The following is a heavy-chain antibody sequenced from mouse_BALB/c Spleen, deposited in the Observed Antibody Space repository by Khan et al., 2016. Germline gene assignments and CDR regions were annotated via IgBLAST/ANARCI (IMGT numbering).Heavy chain of an antibody. CDR1: GYTFTSYW. V-gene: IGHV1-7*01. CDR3: ASYYGSSYYAMDY. CDR2: INPSTGYT. D-gene: IGHD1-1*01. Sequence: QVPLQPSGAELAKPGASVKMSCKASGYTFTSYWMHWVKQRPGQGLEWIGYINPSTGYTEYNQKFKDKATLTADKSSSTAYMQLSSLTSEDSAGYYCASYYGSSYYAMDYWGQGTSVTVSS. J-gene: IGHJ4*01.